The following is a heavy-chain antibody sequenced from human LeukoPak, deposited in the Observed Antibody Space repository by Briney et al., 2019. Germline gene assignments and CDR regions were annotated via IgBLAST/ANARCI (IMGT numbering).Heavy chain of an antibody. V-gene: IGHV3-21*01. CDR2: ISSSSSYI. D-gene: IGHD6-6*01. Sequence: GGSLRLSCAASGFTFGSYSMNWVRQAPGKGLEWVSSISSSSSYIYYADSVKGRFTISRDNAKNSLYLQMNSLRAEDTAVYYCARDSIIAARPLDYWGQGTLVTVSS. CDR3: ARDSIIAARPLDY. CDR1: GFTFGSYS. J-gene: IGHJ4*02.